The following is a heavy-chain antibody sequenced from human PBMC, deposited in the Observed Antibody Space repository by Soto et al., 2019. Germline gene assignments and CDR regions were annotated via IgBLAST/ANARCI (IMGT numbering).Heavy chain of an antibody. D-gene: IGHD3-10*01. CDR2: ISGSGGST. Sequence: EVQLLESGGGLVQPGGSLRLSCAASGFTFSSYAMSWVRQAPGKGLAWVSAISGSGGSTYYAGSVKGRFTISRDNSKNTLYLQITIVRAEDTALYSCAIASGWFGEFDYWGEGALVTVSS. V-gene: IGHV3-23*01. J-gene: IGHJ4*02. CDR1: GFTFSSYA. CDR3: AIASGWFGEFDY.